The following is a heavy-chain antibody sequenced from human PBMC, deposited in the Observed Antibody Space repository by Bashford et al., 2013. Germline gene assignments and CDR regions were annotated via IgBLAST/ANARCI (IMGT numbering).Heavy chain of an antibody. Sequence: GGSLRLSCAASGFTFSSYSMNWVRQAPGKGLEWVSSISSSSSYIYYADSVKGRFTISRDNAKNSLYLQMNSLRAEDTAVYYCARDFGNEYSSSSNQRNNWFDPWGQGTLVTVSS. V-gene: IGHV3-21*01. CDR2: ISSSSSYI. J-gene: IGHJ5*02. CDR1: GFTFSSYS. CDR3: ARDFGNEYSSSSNQRNNWFDP. D-gene: IGHD6-6*01.